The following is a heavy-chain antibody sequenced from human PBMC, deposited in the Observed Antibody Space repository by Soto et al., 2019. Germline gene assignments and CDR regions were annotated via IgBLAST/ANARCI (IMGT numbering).Heavy chain of an antibody. V-gene: IGHV1-8*01. J-gene: IGHJ4*02. CDR3: AISPSWETTVTPYYFDY. CDR1: RYTFISYD. D-gene: IGHD4-4*01. CDR2: MNPKSANT. Sequence: QVQLVQSGAEVKKPGASVKVSCKASRYTFISYDINWVRQATGQGLEWMGWMNPKSANTGYAQNFQGRVTMTRNTSISTAYMELSSLRSEDTVVYYCAISPSWETTVTPYYFDYWGQGTLVTVSS.